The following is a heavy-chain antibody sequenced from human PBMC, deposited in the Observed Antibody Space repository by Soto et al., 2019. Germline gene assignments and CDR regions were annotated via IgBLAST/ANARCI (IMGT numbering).Heavy chain of an antibody. CDR3: ARGDATKIVVTTYYGMDV. V-gene: IGHV1-69*12. CDR1: GGSLSNFG. CDR2: IIPVFGTA. D-gene: IGHD4-17*01. J-gene: IGHJ6*02. Sequence: QVQLVQSGAEVKKPGSSVKVSCKASGGSLSNFGISWVRQAPGQGLEWMGGIIPVFGTANYAQKFQGRVTISADESTSIVYVTVHSLRSEDTAVYYCARGDATKIVVTTYYGMDVWGQGTTVTVSS.